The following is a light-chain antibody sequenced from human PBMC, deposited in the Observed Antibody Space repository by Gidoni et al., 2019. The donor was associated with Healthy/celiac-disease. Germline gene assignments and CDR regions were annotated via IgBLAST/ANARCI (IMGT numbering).Light chain of an antibody. CDR2: DTS. V-gene: IGKV3-11*01. J-gene: IGKJ1*01. Sequence: VVLTQSPPTLSLSPGERATLSCRASQSVSNYLAWYQQKGGQAPRLLIYDTSLRATGIPTRFSGSGSGTDFTLTINSLEPEDFGIYYCQQRASWPPTFGQGTRVDIK. CDR3: QQRASWPPT. CDR1: QSVSNY.